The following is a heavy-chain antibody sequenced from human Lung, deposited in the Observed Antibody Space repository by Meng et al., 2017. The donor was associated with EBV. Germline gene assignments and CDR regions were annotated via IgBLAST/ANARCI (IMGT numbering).Heavy chain of an antibody. CDR2: IYFSGST. J-gene: IGHJ5*02. CDR3: ARDSPVGGGHPPNCFDP. Sequence: QVQLQESGPGLVKPSQNLSLTCTVSGGSISSTGYYWSWIRQHPGKGLEWIGYIYFSGSTYYNPSLKSRITMSVDTSNNQFSLKLSSVTAADTAVYYCARDSPVGGGHPPNCFDPWGQGTLVTVSS. V-gene: IGHV4-31*03. CDR1: GGSISSTGYY. D-gene: IGHD3-3*01.